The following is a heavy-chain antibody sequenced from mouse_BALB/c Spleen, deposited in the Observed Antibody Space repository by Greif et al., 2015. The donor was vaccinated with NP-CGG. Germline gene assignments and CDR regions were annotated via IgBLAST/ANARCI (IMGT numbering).Heavy chain of an antibody. Sequence: VQGVESGAELVRPGTSVKISCKASGYTFTNYWLGWVKQRPGHGLEWIGDIYPGGGYTNYNEKFKGKATLTADTSSSTAYMQLRSQTSEDSAVYFCARGGGNYAYYFDYWGQGTTLTVSS. CDR1: GYTFTNYW. V-gene: IGHV1-63*02. J-gene: IGHJ2*01. D-gene: IGHD2-1*01. CDR3: ARGGGNYAYYFDY. CDR2: IYPGGGYT.